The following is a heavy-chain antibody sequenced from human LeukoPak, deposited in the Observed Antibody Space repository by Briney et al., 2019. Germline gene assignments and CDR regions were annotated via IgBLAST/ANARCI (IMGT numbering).Heavy chain of an antibody. D-gene: IGHD3-22*01. J-gene: IGHJ5*02. CDR2: LNPCGGST. CDR3: ARDGRHRYYYDSSGFYGSWFDP. V-gene: IGHV1-46*01. Sequence: ASVKVSCKASGYTFTSYYMHWVRQAPGQGLEWMGILNPCGGSTSYAQKFQGRVTMTTDTSTGTAYMELRSLRSDDTAVYYCARDGRHRYYYDSSGFYGSWFDPWGQGTLVTVSS. CDR1: GYTFTSYY.